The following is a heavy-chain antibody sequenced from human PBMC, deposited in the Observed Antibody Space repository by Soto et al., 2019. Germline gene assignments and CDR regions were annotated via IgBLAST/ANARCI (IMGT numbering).Heavy chain of an antibody. V-gene: IGHV5-51*01. CDR3: ARRGTEYGNLEVRYNWLDP. Sequence: GVSLKISWPGSEYCFSNCWIAWVRKIPGKGLDWIGNIYTCYCNGNISQSLRGQATILVDRCIDTADLQWGSLKAGDTAIYYCARRGTEYGNLEVRYNWLDPWGQGTLVTVSS. CDR1: EYCFSNCW. J-gene: IGHJ5*02. CDR2: IYTCYCNG. D-gene: IGHD6-6*01.